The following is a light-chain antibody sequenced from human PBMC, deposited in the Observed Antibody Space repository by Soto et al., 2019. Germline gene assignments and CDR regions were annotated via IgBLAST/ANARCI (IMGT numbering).Light chain of an antibody. CDR3: QHYNSYSEA. Sequence: DIHMAQSPSILSASLGDRVTITFRASQTISSWLAWYQQKPGKAPKLLIYKASTLKSGVPSRFSGSGSGTEFTLTISSLQPDDFATYYCQHYNSYSEAFGQGTKVDIK. V-gene: IGKV1-5*03. CDR2: KAS. J-gene: IGKJ1*01. CDR1: QTISSW.